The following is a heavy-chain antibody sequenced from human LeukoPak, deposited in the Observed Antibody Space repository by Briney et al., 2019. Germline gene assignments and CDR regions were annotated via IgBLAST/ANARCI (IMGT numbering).Heavy chain of an antibody. CDR2: IYYSGST. Sequence: PSETLSLTCTVSGGSVSSSSYYWGWIRQPPGKGLEWIGSIYYSGSTYYNPSLKSRVTISVDTSKNQFSLKLSSVTAADTAVYYCARHSSGWYYFDYWGQGTLVTVSS. CDR1: GGSVSSSSYY. D-gene: IGHD6-19*01. V-gene: IGHV4-39*01. CDR3: ARHSSGWYYFDY. J-gene: IGHJ4*02.